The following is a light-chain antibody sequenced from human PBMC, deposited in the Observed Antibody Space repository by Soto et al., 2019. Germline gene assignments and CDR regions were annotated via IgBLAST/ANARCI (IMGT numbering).Light chain of an antibody. CDR3: SSYTSTSSNFV. CDR2: EVS. J-gene: IGLJ1*01. Sequence: QSVLTHTASVSGSPGQSITISCTGSSSDVGGYNYVSWYQQHPGKAPQLMIYEVSNRPSGVSNRFSGSKSGNTASLTISGLQTEDEADYYCSSYTSTSSNFVFGGGTKVTVL. V-gene: IGLV2-14*01. CDR1: SSDVGGYNY.